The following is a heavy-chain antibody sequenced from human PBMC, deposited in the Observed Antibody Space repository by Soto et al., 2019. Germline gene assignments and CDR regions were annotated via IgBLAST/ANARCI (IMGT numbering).Heavy chain of an antibody. CDR2: IVPMLGTP. Sequence: QVQLVQSGAEVKEPGSSVRVSCKASGGTFDNFIMNWVRQTPGQGLEWMGGIVPMLGTPTYAEKFKGRVTISATGSTSTMYMEVTSLRSEDTAISYCARNGTYSSSLSQYSGMDVWGQGITVTVSS. V-gene: IGHV1-69*01. CDR3: ARNGTYSSSLSQYSGMDV. CDR1: GGTFDNFI. D-gene: IGHD1-26*01. J-gene: IGHJ6*02.